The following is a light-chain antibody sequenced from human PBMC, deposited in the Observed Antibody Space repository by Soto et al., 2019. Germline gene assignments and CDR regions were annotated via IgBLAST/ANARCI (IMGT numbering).Light chain of an antibody. CDR1: SSDIGGYNF. CDR2: EVT. J-gene: IGLJ1*01. CDR3: SSHGGSNNPHV. V-gene: IGLV2-8*01. Sequence: QSALTQPPSASGSPGQSVAISCTGTSSDIGGYNFVSWYQQHPGKAPKLMIYEVTKRPSGVPDRFSGSKSGNTATLVVSGLHAEDEADYYCSSHGGSNNPHVFGTGTKVTVL.